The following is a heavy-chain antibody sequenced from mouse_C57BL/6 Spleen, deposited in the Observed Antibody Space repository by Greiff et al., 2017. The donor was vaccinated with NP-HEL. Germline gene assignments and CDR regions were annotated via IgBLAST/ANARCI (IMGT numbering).Heavy chain of an antibody. J-gene: IGHJ2*01. CDR3: TRPTAQALDY. V-gene: IGHV1-15*01. CDR1: GYTFTDYE. Sequence: VQLQQSGAELVRPGASVTLSCKASGYTFTDYEMHWVKQTPVHGLEWIGAIDPETGGTAYNQKFKGKAILTADKSSSTAYMELRSLTSEDSAVYYCTRPTAQALDYWGQGTTLTVSS. D-gene: IGHD3-2*02. CDR2: IDPETGGT.